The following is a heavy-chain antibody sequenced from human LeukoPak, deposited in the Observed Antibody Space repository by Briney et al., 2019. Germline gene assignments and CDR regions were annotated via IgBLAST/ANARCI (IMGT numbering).Heavy chain of an antibody. Sequence: KAGGSLRLSCAASGFSFSGDYIHWVRQAPGKGLEYVSAISGNGVTTHYTNSVKGRFTISRDNSKNTLYLQMGSLRAEDMAVYYCARDGKATNDYWGQGTLVTVSS. CDR3: ARDGKATNDY. CDR2: ISGNGVTT. CDR1: GFSFSGDY. D-gene: IGHD5-24*01. J-gene: IGHJ4*02. V-gene: IGHV3-64*01.